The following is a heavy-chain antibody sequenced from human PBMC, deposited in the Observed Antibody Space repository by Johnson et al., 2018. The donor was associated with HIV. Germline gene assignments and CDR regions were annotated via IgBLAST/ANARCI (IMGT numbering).Heavy chain of an antibody. V-gene: IGHV3-15*01. CDR1: GFTFNDHG. J-gene: IGHJ3*02. CDR2: IKSKTDGETP. Sequence: VQLVESGGGVVRPGGSLRLSCATSGFTFNDHGMTWVRQAPGKGLEWVGRIKSKTDGETPDYTAPVKGRFTISRDDSKHMLYLQMNSLKTEDTAVYYCTAERGYAFDIWGQGTMVTVSS. CDR3: TAERGYAFDI.